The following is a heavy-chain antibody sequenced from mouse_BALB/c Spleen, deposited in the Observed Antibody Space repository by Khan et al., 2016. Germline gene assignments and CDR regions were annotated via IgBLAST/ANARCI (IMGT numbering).Heavy chain of an antibody. D-gene: IGHD1-1*01. CDR1: GYTFPDYW. Sequence: QVQLKEPGAELTKPGASVKMSCKASGYTFPDYWMHWVKQRTGQGLEWIGYINPSTGYTKYNQMFKDKATLTADKSSSTAYMQLSSLTSEDSSVYYCARWSYYYGSSYGWFAYWGQGTLVTVSA. V-gene: IGHV1-7*01. CDR2: INPSTGYT. CDR3: ARWSYYYGSSYGWFAY. J-gene: IGHJ3*01.